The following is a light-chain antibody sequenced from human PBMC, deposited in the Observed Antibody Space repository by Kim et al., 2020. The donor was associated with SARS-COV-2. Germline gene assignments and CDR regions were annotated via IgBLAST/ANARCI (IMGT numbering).Light chain of an antibody. V-gene: IGKV1-39*01. CDR2: AAS. CDR1: QSVSSY. Sequence: ASVGDRVTITCRASQSVSSYLNWYQQKPGKAPKLLIYAASSLQSGVPSRFSGSGSGTDFTLTISSLQPEDFATYYCQQSYSTLPYTFGQGTKLEIK. CDR3: QQSYSTLPYT. J-gene: IGKJ2*01.